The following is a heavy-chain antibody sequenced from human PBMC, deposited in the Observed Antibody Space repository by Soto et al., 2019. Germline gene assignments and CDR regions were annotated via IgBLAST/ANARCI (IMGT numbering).Heavy chain of an antibody. CDR2: IKQDGSGK. V-gene: IGHV3-7*03. CDR3: ARVEYCSGGSCYELGY. D-gene: IGHD2-15*01. J-gene: IGHJ4*02. CDR1: GFTFSSYW. Sequence: EVQLVESGGGLVQPGGSLRLSCAASGFTFSSYWMSWVRQAPGKGLEWVANIKQDGSGKYYVDSVKGRFTISRDNAKNSLYLQMNSLRAEDTAVYYCARVEYCSGGSCYELGYWGQGTLVTVSS.